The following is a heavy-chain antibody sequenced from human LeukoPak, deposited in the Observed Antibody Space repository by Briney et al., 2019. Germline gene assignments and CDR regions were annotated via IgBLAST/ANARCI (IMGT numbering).Heavy chain of an antibody. CDR1: GFTFSSYW. J-gene: IGHJ4*02. Sequence: GSLRLSCAATGFTFSSYWMHWVRQAPGKGPVWLARINSDGYSISYADSVKGRFTISRDNTKKTLYLQMNSLRAEDTAVYYCARRSGIAVAGAFDYWGQGSLVAVSS. D-gene: IGHD6-19*01. CDR3: ARRSGIAVAGAFDY. V-gene: IGHV3-74*01. CDR2: INSDGYSI.